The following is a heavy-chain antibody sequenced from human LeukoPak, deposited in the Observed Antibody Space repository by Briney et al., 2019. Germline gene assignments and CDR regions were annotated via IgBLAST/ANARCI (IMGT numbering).Heavy chain of an antibody. Sequence: SQTPSLTCTVSGGSISSGSYYWSWIRQPAGKGLEWIGRIYTSGSTNYNPSLKSRVTISVDTSKNQFSLKLSSVTAADTAVYYCAREVYDFWSGYRDYWGQGTLVTVSS. CDR2: IYTSGST. V-gene: IGHV4-61*02. CDR3: AREVYDFWSGYRDY. CDR1: GGSISSGSYY. D-gene: IGHD3-3*01. J-gene: IGHJ4*02.